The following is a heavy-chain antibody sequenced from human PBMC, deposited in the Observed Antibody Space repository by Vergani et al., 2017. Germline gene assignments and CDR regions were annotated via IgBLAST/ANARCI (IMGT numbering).Heavy chain of an antibody. D-gene: IGHD6-13*01. J-gene: IGHJ6*02. CDR3: ARDRIAAAGNYGMDV. V-gene: IGHV1-3*01. Sequence: KFQGRVTITRDTSASTAYMELSSLRSEDTAVYYCARDRIAAAGNYGMDVWGQGTTVTVSS.